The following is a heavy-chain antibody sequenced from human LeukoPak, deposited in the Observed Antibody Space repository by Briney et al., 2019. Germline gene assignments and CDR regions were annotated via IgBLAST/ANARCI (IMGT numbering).Heavy chain of an antibody. J-gene: IGHJ6*03. CDR1: GFTFDDYA. CDR2: ISWNSGTI. Sequence: GGSLRLSCVASGFTFDDYAMHWVRQAPGKGLEWVSGISWNSGTIGYADSVKGRFTISRDNAKNSLYLQMNSLRDEDTAVYYCATVRYSSGWAYYYYMDVWGKGTTVTVSS. D-gene: IGHD6-19*01. V-gene: IGHV3-9*01. CDR3: ATVRYSSGWAYYYYMDV.